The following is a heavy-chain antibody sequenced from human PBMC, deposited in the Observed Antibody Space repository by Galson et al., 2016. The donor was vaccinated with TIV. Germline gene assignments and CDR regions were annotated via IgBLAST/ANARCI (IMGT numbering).Heavy chain of an antibody. J-gene: IGHJ4*02. CDR3: ARARYDDYFDY. V-gene: IGHV1-2*02. CDR2: IDPRSVAT. Sequence: SVKVSCKASGDTFTGYYVHWVRQAPGQGLEWMGWIDPRSVATNYARKFQGRVTMTRDTSISTAYMALSRLKSDDTAVYYCARARYDDYFDYWGQGTLVTVSS. CDR1: GDTFTGYY. D-gene: IGHD5-12*01.